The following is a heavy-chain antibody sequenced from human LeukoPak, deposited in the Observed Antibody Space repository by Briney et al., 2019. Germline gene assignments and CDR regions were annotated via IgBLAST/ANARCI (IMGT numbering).Heavy chain of an antibody. Sequence: GGSLRLSCAASGFTFSSYGIHWVRQAPGKGLEWVAVVWYDGKNKFYGDSVKGRFTISRDNSKNTADLQMNSLRVEDTAVYYCAKRGTRATHGMDVWGQGTTVTVS. J-gene: IGHJ6*02. V-gene: IGHV3-33*06. D-gene: IGHD3-16*01. CDR1: GFTFSSYG. CDR3: AKRGTRATHGMDV. CDR2: VWYDGKNK.